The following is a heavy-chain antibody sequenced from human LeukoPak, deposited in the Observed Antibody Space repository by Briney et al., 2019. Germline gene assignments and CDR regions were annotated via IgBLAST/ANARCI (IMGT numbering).Heavy chain of an antibody. Sequence: SETLSLTCTVSGGSISSYYWSWIRQPAGKGLEWIGRIYTSGSTNYNPSLKSRVTISVDTSKNQFSLKLSSVTAADTAVYYCARGEFYDFWSGYYIYWGQGTLVTVSS. CDR3: ARGEFYDFWSGYYIY. D-gene: IGHD3-3*01. V-gene: IGHV4-4*07. J-gene: IGHJ4*02. CDR1: GGSISSYY. CDR2: IYTSGST.